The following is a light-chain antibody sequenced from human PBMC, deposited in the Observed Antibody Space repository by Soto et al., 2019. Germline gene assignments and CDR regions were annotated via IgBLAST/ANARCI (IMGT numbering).Light chain of an antibody. CDR1: QSVSSN. V-gene: IGKV3-15*01. J-gene: IGKJ4*01. CDR2: GAS. Sequence: EIVMTQSPATLSVSPGERATLSCRASQSVSSNLAWYQQKPGQAPRLLIYGASTRATSIPASFSGSGSGKEFTRTLISLQTEDFAVYYCQQYNNWPLTFGGGTKVEIK. CDR3: QQYNNWPLT.